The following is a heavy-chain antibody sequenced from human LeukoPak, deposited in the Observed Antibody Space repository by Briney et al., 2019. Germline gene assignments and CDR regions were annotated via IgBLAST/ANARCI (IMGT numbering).Heavy chain of an antibody. CDR2: MNPNSGNT. CDR3: ARVFGSFDAFDI. D-gene: IGHD6-13*01. CDR1: GYTFTSYD. V-gene: IGHV1-8*03. J-gene: IGHJ3*02. Sequence: ASVKVSCKASGYTFTSYDINWVRQATGQGLEWMGWMNPNSGNTGYAQKFQGRVTITRNTSISTAYMELSSLRSEDTAVYYCARVFGSFDAFDIWGQGTMVTVSS.